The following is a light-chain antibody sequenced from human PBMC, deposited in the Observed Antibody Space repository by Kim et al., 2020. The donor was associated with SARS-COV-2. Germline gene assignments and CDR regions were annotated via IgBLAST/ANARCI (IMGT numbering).Light chain of an antibody. Sequence: QRLTISCTGGSSNIGASYNVHWYQQLPGTAPKLLIYGNNNRPSGVPDRFSGSNSGTSASLTITGLLAEDEADYYCQSFDSRLTGWAFGGGTKVTVL. CDR3: QSFDSRLTGWA. J-gene: IGLJ3*02. V-gene: IGLV1-40*01. CDR1: SSNIGASYN. CDR2: GNN.